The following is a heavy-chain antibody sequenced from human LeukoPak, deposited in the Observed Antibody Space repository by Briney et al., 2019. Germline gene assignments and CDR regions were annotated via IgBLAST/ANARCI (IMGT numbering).Heavy chain of an antibody. V-gene: IGHV3-11*01. D-gene: IGHD2-2*01. J-gene: IGHJ4*02. CDR3: ANDLDIVVVAAAMPFEY. CDR1: GFTFSDYY. CDR2: ISSSGSTI. Sequence: PGGSLRLSCAASGFTFSDYYMSWIRQAPGKGLEWVSYISSSGSTIYYADSVKGRFTISRDNSKNTLYLQMNSLRAEDTAVYYCANDLDIVVVAAAMPFEYWGQGTLVTVSS.